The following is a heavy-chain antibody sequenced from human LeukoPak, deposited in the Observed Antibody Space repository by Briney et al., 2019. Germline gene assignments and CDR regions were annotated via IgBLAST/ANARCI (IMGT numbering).Heavy chain of an antibody. V-gene: IGHV6-1*01. CDR3: ARGVGSGWALAY. CDR1: GDSVSSNTAA. CDR2: TYYRSKWYN. Sequence: LSQTLSLTCAISGDSVSSNTAAWNWIRQSPSRGLEWLGGTYYRSKWYNDYAVSVKSRITINPDTSKNQFSLQLKSVTPEDTAVYFCARGVGSGWALAYWGQGTLVTVSS. D-gene: IGHD6-25*01. J-gene: IGHJ4*02.